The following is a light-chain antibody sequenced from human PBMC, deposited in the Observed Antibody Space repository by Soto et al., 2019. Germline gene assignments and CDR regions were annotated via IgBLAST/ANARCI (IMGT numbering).Light chain of an antibody. Sequence: EIVMTQSPATLSVSPGESAALSCRASQSVGTNLAWYQHKPGQAPRLLIFGASTRATGIPARFSGSGSGTEFPHTISSLQSEDFAVYYCHQCDSWPWTLGQGTKLEIK. V-gene: IGKV3-15*01. CDR3: HQCDSWPWT. CDR1: QSVGTN. CDR2: GAS. J-gene: IGKJ1*01.